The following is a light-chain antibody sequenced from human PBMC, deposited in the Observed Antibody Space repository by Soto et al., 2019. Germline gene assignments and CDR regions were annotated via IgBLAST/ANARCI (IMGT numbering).Light chain of an antibody. V-gene: IGKV1-39*01. CDR1: QSISSY. J-gene: IGKJ2*01. CDR3: QQSYDTPYT. CDR2: AAS. Sequence: DIQMTQSPSSLSAYVGDRVTITCRASQSISSYLNWYHQKPGKAPKLLIFAASSLRSGVPSRFSGRGFGTDFTLTISSLQPEDFATYYCQQSYDTPYTFGQGTKLEIK.